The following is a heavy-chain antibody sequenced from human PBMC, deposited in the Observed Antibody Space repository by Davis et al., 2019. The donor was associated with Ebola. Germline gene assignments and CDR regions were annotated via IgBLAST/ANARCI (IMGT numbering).Heavy chain of an antibody. V-gene: IGHV3-7*03. Sequence: GESLKISCAASGFIFTNHLMSWVRQASGKGPEWVATIKPDEGEKYYLDSVKGRFTISRDNAKNSLFLEMNSLRAEDTALYYCASGDGRGRSYDMEVWGQGTTVTVAS. CDR2: IKPDEGEK. CDR1: GFIFTNHL. J-gene: IGHJ6*02. CDR3: ASGDGRGRSYDMEV. D-gene: IGHD3/OR15-3a*01.